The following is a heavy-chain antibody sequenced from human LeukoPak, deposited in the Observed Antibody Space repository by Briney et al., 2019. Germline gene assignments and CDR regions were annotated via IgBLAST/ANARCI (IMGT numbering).Heavy chain of an antibody. D-gene: IGHD3-22*01. CDR2: INWNGGNT. CDR3: ARNFGGGDSSGPYY. CDR1: GFTFSSYE. V-gene: IGHV3-20*04. Sequence: PGGSLRLSCAASGFTFSSYEMNWVRQAPGKGLEWVSAINWNGGNTGYAGSVKGRFTISRDNAKNSLYLQMNSLRAEDTAFYYCARNFGGGDSSGPYYWGQGTLVTVSS. J-gene: IGHJ4*02.